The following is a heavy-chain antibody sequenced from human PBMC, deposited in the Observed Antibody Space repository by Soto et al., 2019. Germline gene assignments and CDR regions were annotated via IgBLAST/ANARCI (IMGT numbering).Heavy chain of an antibody. CDR1: GYTFTSYG. J-gene: IGHJ3*02. CDR2: ISAYNGNT. CDR3: ARDEGGGYSSGWGNDAFDI. D-gene: IGHD6-19*01. V-gene: IGHV1-18*01. Sequence: ASVKVSCKASGYTFTSYGISWVRQAPGQRLEWMGWISAYNGNTNYAQKLQGRVTMTTDTSTSTAYMELRSLRSDDTAVYYCARDEGGGYSSGWGNDAFDIWGQGTMVTVSS.